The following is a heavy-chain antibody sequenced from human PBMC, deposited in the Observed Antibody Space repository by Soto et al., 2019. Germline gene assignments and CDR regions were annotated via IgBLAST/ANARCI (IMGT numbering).Heavy chain of an antibody. Sequence: GGSLRLSCAASGFTFSSYAMSWVRQAPGKGLEWVSAISGSGGSTYYADSVKGRFTISRDNSKNTLYLQMNSLRAEDTAVYYCAKDYWWELALYYFDYWGQGTLVTVSS. CDR3: AKDYWWELALYYFDY. D-gene: IGHD1-26*01. V-gene: IGHV3-23*01. CDR2: ISGSGGST. J-gene: IGHJ4*02. CDR1: GFTFSSYA.